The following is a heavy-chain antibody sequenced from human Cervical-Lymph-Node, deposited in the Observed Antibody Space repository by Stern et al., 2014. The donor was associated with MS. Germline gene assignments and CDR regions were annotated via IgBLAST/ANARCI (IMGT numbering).Heavy chain of an antibody. D-gene: IGHD5-24*01. J-gene: IGHJ3*02. Sequence: MQLEESGSEVKKPGSPVKVACQASGGIFNSLTISWVRKASGQGLERMGGIITILGSANYDQTFHERVTTTADAATRTVFLEVSSLRSEDTGVYFCARDRRDGHTYAFDNWGQGTLVTVSS. CDR2: IITILGSA. CDR1: GGIFNSLT. CDR3: ARDRRDGHTYAFDN. V-gene: IGHV1-69*01.